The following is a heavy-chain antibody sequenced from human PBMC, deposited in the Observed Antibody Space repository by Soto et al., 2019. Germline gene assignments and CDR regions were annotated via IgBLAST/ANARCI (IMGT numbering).Heavy chain of an antibody. CDR2: IKSKTDGGTT. Sequence: EVQLVESGGGLVKPGGSLRLSRAASGFTFSNAWMNWVRQAPGKGLEWVGRIKSKTDGGTTDYAAPVKGRFTISRDDSKNTLYLQMNSLKTEDTAVYYCTTEHNYDSSGYDYWGQGTLVTVSS. J-gene: IGHJ4*02. V-gene: IGHV3-15*07. CDR1: GFTFSNAW. CDR3: TTEHNYDSSGYDY. D-gene: IGHD3-22*01.